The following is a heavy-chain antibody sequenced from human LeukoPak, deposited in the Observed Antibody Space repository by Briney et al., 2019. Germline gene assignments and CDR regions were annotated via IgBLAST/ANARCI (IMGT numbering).Heavy chain of an antibody. V-gene: IGHV3-11*01. CDR2: RSPSGNDL. J-gene: IGHJ5*02. D-gene: IGHD5-24*01. CDR1: GCSFSDYY. Sequence: GGSLRLSCAASGCSFSDYYMTWIRQAPGKGLEWVSYRSPSGNDLYHADSVKGRFTISRDNANNSLYLQMNSLRAEDTAVYYCARGRREGTGSDLWGQGTLVTVSS. CDR3: ARGRREGTGSDL.